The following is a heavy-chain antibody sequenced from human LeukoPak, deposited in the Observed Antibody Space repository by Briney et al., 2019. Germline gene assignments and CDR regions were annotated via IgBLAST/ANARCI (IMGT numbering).Heavy chain of an antibody. CDR1: GGTFSSYA. CDR2: IIPIFGTA. V-gene: IGHV1-69*01. Sequence: ASVKVSCKASGGTFSSYAISWVRQAPGQGLEWMGGIIPIFGTANYAQKFQGRVTITADESTSTAYMELSSLRSEDTAVYYCARGPKWSSGYYHGQAFDIWGQGTMVTVSS. D-gene: IGHD3-22*01. CDR3: ARGPKWSSGYYHGQAFDI. J-gene: IGHJ3*02.